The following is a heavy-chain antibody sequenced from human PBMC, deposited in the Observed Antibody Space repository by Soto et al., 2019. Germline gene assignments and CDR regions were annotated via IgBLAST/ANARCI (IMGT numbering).Heavy chain of an antibody. D-gene: IGHD6-13*01. V-gene: IGHV4-31*03. J-gene: IGHJ5*02. Sequence: SETLSLTCTVSGGSISSGGYYWSWIRQHPGKGLEWIGYIYYSGSTYYNPSLKSRVTISVDTSKNQFSLKLSSVTAADTAVYSCARDRAYSSRWYGWFDPWGQGTLVTVSS. CDR3: ARDRAYSSRWYGWFDP. CDR1: GGSISSGGYY. CDR2: IYYSGST.